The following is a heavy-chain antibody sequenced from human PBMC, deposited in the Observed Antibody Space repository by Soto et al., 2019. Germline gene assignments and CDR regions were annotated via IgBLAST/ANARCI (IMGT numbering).Heavy chain of an antibody. Sequence: PSETLSLTCTVSGGSISSYYWSWIRQPPGKGLEWIGYIYYSGSTNYNPSLKSLFTISVDTSKNQFSLNLSSVTAADTAVYYCARVRGNYYDSSGYYSGEYYFDYWGQGTLVTVSS. V-gene: IGHV4-59*01. J-gene: IGHJ4*02. CDR2: IYYSGST. D-gene: IGHD3-22*01. CDR1: GGSISSYY. CDR3: ARVRGNYYDSSGYYSGEYYFDY.